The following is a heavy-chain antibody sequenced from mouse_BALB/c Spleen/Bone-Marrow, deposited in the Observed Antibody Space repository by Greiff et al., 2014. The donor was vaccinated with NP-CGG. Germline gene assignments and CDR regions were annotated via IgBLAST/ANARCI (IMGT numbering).Heavy chain of an antibody. D-gene: IGHD1-2*01. CDR2: IWADGST. V-gene: IGHV2-9*02. CDR3: SRITTATGAMDY. J-gene: IGHJ4*01. CDR1: GFSLTSYG. Sequence: QVPLKESGPGLVAPSQSLSITCTVSGFSLTSYGVHWVRQPPGKGLEWLGVIWADGSTNYNSALMSRLSISKDNSKSQVFLKMNSLRTDDTAMYYCSRITTATGAMDYWGQGTSVTVSS.